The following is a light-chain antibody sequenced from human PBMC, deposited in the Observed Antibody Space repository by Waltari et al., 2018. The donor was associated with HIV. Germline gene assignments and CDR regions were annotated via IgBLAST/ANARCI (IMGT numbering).Light chain of an antibody. CDR3: QSYDSSLSGSV. J-gene: IGLJ3*02. V-gene: IGLV1-40*01. CDR1: SPHIGAGYD. CDR2: GNS. Sequence: QSVLTQPPSVSGAPGQRVTIPCTGSSPHIGAGYDVNWYQQLPGTAPKLLIYGNSNRPSGVPDRFSGSQSGTSASLAITGLQADDEADYYCQSYDSSLSGSVFGGGTKLTVL.